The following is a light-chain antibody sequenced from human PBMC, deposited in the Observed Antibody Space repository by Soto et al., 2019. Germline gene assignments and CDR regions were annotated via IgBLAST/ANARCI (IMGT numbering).Light chain of an antibody. J-gene: IGLJ2*01. Sequence: QSVLTQPPSASETPGQRVTISCSGSSSNIGSNTVNWYQQLPGTAPKLLIYSNNQRPSGVPDRFSGPKSGTSASLAISGLQSEDEADYYCAAWDDSLNGHVVFGGGTKLTVL. CDR1: SSNIGSNT. CDR2: SNN. V-gene: IGLV1-44*01. CDR3: AAWDDSLNGHVV.